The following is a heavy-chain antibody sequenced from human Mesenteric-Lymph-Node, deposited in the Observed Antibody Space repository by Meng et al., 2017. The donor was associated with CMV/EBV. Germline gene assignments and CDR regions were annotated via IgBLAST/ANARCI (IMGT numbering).Heavy chain of an antibody. CDR3: ARTLVATIGGFDY. D-gene: IGHD5-12*01. CDR2: INPNSGGT. Sequence: CKASGYTFTGYYMHWVRQDPGQGLEWMGRINPNSGGTNYAQKFQGRVTMTRDTSISTAYMELSRLRSDDTAVYYCARTLVATIGGFDYWGQGTLVTVSS. CDR1: GYTFTGYY. V-gene: IGHV1-2*06. J-gene: IGHJ4*02.